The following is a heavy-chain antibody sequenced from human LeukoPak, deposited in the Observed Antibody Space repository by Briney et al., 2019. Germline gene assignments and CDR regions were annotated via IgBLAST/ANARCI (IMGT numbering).Heavy chain of an antibody. V-gene: IGHV4-34*01. CDR1: GGSFSRYY. CDR3: ARGATISETGYFDF. Sequence: PSETLSLTCAVYGGSFSRYYWSWVRQSPGKGLEWIAEIDHRGDTNYNPSVKSRVTTSVDTSKNQFSLKVRSLSAADTDVYFCARGATISETGYFDFWGQGTPVTVSS. J-gene: IGHJ4*03. D-gene: IGHD5-24*01. CDR2: IDHRGDT.